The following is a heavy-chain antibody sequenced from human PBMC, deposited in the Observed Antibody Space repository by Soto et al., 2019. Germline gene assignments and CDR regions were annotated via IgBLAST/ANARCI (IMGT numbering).Heavy chain of an antibody. CDR3: AKSATVPAAIAY. CDR1: GYAFTSYA. D-gene: IGHD2-2*02. J-gene: IGHJ4*02. CDR2: INAGNGNT. V-gene: IGHV1-3*01. Sequence: QVQLVQSGAEVKKPGASVKVSCKASGYAFTSYAMHWVRQAPGQRLEWMGWINAGNGNTKYSQKFQGRVTITRDTSASTAYMELSSLRSEDTAVYYCAKSATVPAAIAYWGQGTLVTVSS.